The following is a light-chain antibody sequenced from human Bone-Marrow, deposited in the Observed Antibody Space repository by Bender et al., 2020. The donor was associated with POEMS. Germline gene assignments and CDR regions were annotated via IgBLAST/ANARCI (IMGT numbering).Light chain of an antibody. CDR3: QVWESNTDPVV. Sequence: YVLSQSPPVSVPPGQTAWVTCGGHRIGDKSVNWYQQKAGQAPVLVIYEDDDRPSGVPERFSGFNSGDVATLTIKRVEVGDEADYYCQVWESNTDPVVFGGGTRLTV. CDR2: EDD. J-gene: IGLJ3*02. CDR1: RIGDKS. V-gene: IGLV3-21*02.